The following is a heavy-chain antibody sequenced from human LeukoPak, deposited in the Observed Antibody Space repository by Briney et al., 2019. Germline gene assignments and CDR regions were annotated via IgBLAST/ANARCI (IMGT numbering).Heavy chain of an antibody. V-gene: IGHV1-69*13. D-gene: IGHD3-22*01. Sequence: SVKVSCKASGGGFTFSSHAISWVRQAPGQGLEWMGGLIPIYGSPNYAQKFQGRLTITSDESTRTVYMELSSLRPEHSAVHYCAGFFYDNSGDAFDIWGQGTMVTVSS. CDR3: AGFFYDNSGDAFDI. CDR2: LIPIYGSP. CDR1: GGGFTFSSHA. J-gene: IGHJ3*02.